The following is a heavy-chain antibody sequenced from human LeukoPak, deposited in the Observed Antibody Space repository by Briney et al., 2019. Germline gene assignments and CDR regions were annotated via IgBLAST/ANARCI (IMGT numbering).Heavy chain of an antibody. CDR2: INPNSGGT. V-gene: IGHV1-2*02. CDR3: ASPNWNDPSSLDY. D-gene: IGHD1-1*01. J-gene: IGHJ4*02. Sequence: ASVKVSCKASGYTFTGYYMHWVRQAPGQGLEWMGWINPNSGGTNYAQKFQGRVTMTRDTSISTAYMELSRLRSDDTAVYYCASPNWNDPSSLDYWGQGTLVTVSS. CDR1: GYTFTGYY.